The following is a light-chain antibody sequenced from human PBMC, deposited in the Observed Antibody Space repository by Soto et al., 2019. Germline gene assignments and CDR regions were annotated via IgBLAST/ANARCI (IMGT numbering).Light chain of an antibody. CDR1: QSVNSAY. CDR2: GAS. J-gene: IGKJ1*01. V-gene: IGKV3-20*01. CDR3: QLYGSSPTWA. Sequence: EIVLTQSPGTLSLSPGERATLSCRASQSVNSAYVAWYQQNPRQAPRVLIYGASTRATGIPHRFSGSGAGTDFSLTISRLEPEDSAMYYCQLYGSSPTWAFGQGTKVEIK.